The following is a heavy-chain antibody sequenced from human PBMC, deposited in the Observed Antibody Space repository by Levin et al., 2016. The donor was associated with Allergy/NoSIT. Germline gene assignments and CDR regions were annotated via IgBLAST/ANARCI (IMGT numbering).Heavy chain of an antibody. Sequence: PGKGLEWIGYIYYSGSTNYNPSLKSRVTISVDTSKNQFSLKLSSVTAADTAVYYCASRGTYYYDSRRNAFDIWGQGTMVTVSS. CDR2: IYYSGST. D-gene: IGHD3-22*01. J-gene: IGHJ3*02. CDR3: ASRGTYYYDSRRNAFDI. V-gene: IGHV4-59*13.